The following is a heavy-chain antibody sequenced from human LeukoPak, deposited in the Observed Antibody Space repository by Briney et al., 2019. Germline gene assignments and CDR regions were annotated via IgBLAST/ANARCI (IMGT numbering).Heavy chain of an antibody. CDR3: ARAGGYCSGGSCLVDY. Sequence: SETLSLTCTVSGGSFSTYYWSWIRQPPGKGLEWIGYIYYSGSTNYNPSLKSRVTISVDTSKNQFSLKLSSVTAADTAVYYCARAGGYCSGGSCLVDYWGQGTLVTVSS. J-gene: IGHJ4*02. D-gene: IGHD2-15*01. CDR1: GGSFSTYY. CDR2: IYYSGST. V-gene: IGHV4-59*01.